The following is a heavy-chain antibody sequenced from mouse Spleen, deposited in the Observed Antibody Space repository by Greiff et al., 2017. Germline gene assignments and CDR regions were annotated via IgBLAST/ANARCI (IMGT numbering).Heavy chain of an antibody. D-gene: IGHD2-14*01. Sequence: VQLQQSGAELVRPGASVKLSCTASGFNIKDDYMHWVKQRPEQGLEWIGWIDPENGDTEYASKFQGKATITADTSSNTAYLQLSSLTSEDTAVYYCTTPYVVRRGFAYWGQGTLVTVSA. CDR1: GFNIKDDY. V-gene: IGHV14-4*01. J-gene: IGHJ3*01. CDR2: IDPENGDT. CDR3: TTPYVVRRGFAY.